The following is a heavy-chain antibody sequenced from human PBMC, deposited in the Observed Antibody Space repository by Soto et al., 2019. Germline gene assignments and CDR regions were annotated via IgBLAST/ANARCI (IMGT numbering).Heavy chain of an antibody. Sequence: ASVKVSCKASGYTFTSYGISWVRQAPGQGLEWMGWISAYNGNTNYAQKLQGRVTMTTDTSTSTAYMELRSLRSDDTAVYYCAREGICSGGSCYSAFDIWGQGTMVTVSS. CDR2: ISAYNGNT. J-gene: IGHJ3*02. V-gene: IGHV1-18*01. CDR1: GYTFTSYG. CDR3: AREGICSGGSCYSAFDI. D-gene: IGHD2-15*01.